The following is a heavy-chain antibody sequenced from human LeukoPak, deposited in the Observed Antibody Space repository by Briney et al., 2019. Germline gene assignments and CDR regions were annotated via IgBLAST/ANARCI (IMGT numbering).Heavy chain of an antibody. D-gene: IGHD5-12*01. CDR2: ISYDGSNK. Sequence: GGSLRLSCAASGFTFSSYAMHWVRQAPGKGLEWVAVISYDGSNKYYADSVKGRFTISRDNSKNTLYLQMNSLRAEDTAVYYCARVGWLRTGYYWGQGTLVTVSS. J-gene: IGHJ4*02. V-gene: IGHV3-30-3*01. CDR3: ARVGWLRTGYY. CDR1: GFTFSSYA.